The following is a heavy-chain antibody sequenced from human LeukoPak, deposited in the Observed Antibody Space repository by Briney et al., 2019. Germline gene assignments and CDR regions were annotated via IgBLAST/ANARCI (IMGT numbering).Heavy chain of an antibody. D-gene: IGHD3-22*01. CDR1: GGSISSYY. J-gene: IGHJ4*02. Sequence: SETLSLTCTVSGGSISSYYWSWIRQPPGKGLEWIGYIYYSGSTDYNPSLKSRVTISVDTSKNQFSLKLSSVTAADTAVYYCAREDHYYDSSGNKLDYWGQGTLVTVSS. CDR2: IYYSGST. V-gene: IGHV4-59*12. CDR3: AREDHYYDSSGNKLDY.